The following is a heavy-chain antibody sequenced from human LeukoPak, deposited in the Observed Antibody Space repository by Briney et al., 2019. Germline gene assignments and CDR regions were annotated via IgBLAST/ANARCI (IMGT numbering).Heavy chain of an antibody. CDR1: GFTFSSYA. J-gene: IGHJ4*02. CDR2: ISGSGGST. V-gene: IGHV3-23*01. Sequence: TGGSLRLSCAASGFTFSSYAMSWVRQAPGKGLEWVSAISGSGGSTYYADSVKGRFTISGDNSKNTLYLQMNSLRAEDTAVYYCAKHKPIVVVPAATHNDYWGQGTLVTVSS. CDR3: AKHKPIVVVPAATHNDY. D-gene: IGHD2-2*01.